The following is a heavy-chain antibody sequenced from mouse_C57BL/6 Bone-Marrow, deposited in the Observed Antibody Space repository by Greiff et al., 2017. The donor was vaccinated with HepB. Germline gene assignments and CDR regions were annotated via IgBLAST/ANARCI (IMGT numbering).Heavy chain of an antibody. J-gene: IGHJ4*01. D-gene: IGHD1-1*01. V-gene: IGHV1-72*01. CDR1: GYTFTSYW. CDR3: ARSCSELRGAMDY. CDR2: IDPNSGGT. Sequence: VKLQQPGAELVKPGAPVKLSCKASGYTFTSYWMHWVKQRPGRGLEWIGRIDPNSGGTKYNEKFKSKATLTVDKPSSTAYMQLSSLTSEDSAVYYCARSCSELRGAMDYWGQGTSVTVSS.